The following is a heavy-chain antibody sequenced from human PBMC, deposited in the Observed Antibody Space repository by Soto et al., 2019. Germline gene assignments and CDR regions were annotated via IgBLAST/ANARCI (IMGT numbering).Heavy chain of an antibody. Sequence: QVQLVQSGAEVKKPGASVKVSCKASGYTFTSYDINWVRQATGQGLEWMGWMNPNSGNTGYAQKFQGRVTRTRNTYISTAYMEVSSLRSEDTAVYYCATTIFIAARLAWNYWGQGTLVTVSS. CDR3: ATTIFIAARLAWNY. D-gene: IGHD6-6*01. J-gene: IGHJ4*02. CDR2: MNPNSGNT. CDR1: GYTFTSYD. V-gene: IGHV1-8*01.